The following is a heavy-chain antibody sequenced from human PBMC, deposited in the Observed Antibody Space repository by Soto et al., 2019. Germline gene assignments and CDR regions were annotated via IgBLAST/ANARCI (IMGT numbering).Heavy chain of an antibody. D-gene: IGHD2-2*02. Sequence: SETLSLTCTVSVGSISSYYWSWIRQPPGKGLEWIGYIYYSGSTNYNPSLKSRVTISVDTSKNQFSLKLSSVTAADTAVYYCARDVPGPPATPNSWFDPWGQGTLVTVSS. CDR2: IYYSGST. V-gene: IGHV4-59*12. CDR3: ARDVPGPPATPNSWFDP. CDR1: VGSISSYY. J-gene: IGHJ5*02.